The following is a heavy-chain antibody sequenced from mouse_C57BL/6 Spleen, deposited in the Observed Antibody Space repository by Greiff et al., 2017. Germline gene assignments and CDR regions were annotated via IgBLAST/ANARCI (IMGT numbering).Heavy chain of an antibody. D-gene: IGHD2-3*01. CDR1: GFSLTSYG. J-gene: IGHJ4*01. CDR2: IWSGGST. CDR3: GRYDAPYYAMDY. Sequence: VKLVESGPGLVQPSQSLSITCTVSGFSLTSYGVHWVRQSPGKGLEWLGVIWSGGSTDYNAAFISRLSISKNNSKSQVFFKMNSLQAADTAIYCCGRYDAPYYAMDYWGQGTSVTVSS. V-gene: IGHV2-2*01.